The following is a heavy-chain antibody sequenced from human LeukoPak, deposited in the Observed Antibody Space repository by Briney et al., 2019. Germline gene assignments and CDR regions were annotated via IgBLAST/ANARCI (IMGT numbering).Heavy chain of an antibody. D-gene: IGHD5-24*01. J-gene: IGHJ4*02. Sequence: GGSLRLSCSFSGLIAGSNYMAWVRQAPGKGLQWISFIYGGGNTLYADSVLGRSSISRDNSKTTLYLQMNSLRAEDTAVYYCATGGRLGMAFDFWGQGTLVTVSS. CDR3: ATGGRLGMAFDF. V-gene: IGHV3-53*01. CDR2: IYGGGNT. CDR1: GLIAGSNY.